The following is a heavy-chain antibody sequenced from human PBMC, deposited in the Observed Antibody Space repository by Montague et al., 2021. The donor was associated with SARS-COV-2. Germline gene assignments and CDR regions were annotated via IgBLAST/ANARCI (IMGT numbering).Heavy chain of an antibody. J-gene: IGHJ6*03. CDR3: ARDFYYYMDV. V-gene: IGHV3-7*01. Sequence: SLRLSCAASGFTFSTNLMSWVRQAPGKGLEWVANIKQDGSDKFYVDSVKGRFTLSTDNAKNSVYLQMDGLRHEDTAVYYCARDFYYYMDVWGKGTTVTVSS. CDR1: GFTFSTNL. CDR2: IKQDGSDK.